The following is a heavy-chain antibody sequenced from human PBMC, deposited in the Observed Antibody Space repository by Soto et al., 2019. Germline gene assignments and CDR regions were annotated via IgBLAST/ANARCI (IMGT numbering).Heavy chain of an antibody. D-gene: IGHD6-6*01. V-gene: IGHV4-34*01. CDR3: ARRPPISY. CDR1: GGSFSGYY. J-gene: IGHJ4*02. Sequence: QVQLQQWGAGLLKPSETLSLPCAVYGGSFSGYYWSWIRQPPGKGLERIGEIDPSGSTNYNPSLKRRVTISVDTSKNQFSLKLSSVTAAHTAVYDCARRPPISYWGQGTLVTVSS. CDR2: IDPSGST.